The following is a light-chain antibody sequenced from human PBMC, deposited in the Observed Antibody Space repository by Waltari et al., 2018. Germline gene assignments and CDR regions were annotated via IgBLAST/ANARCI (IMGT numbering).Light chain of an antibody. CDR1: ESLLHGNGYTY. J-gene: IGKJ2*01. CDR2: LVS. Sequence: DIVMTQSPLSLPVTPGEPASIPCRSSESLLHGNGYTYLDCYLQKPGQSPQLLIYLVSSRAPGVPDRFSGSGSGSDFTLEISRVEAEDVGLYYCMQALQAPYTFGQGTRLDIK. CDR3: MQALQAPYT. V-gene: IGKV2-28*01.